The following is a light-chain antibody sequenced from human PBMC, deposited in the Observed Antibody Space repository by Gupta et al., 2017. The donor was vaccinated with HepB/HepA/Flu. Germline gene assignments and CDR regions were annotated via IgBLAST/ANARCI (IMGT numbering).Light chain of an antibody. CDR3: SSYTSSSTLV. J-gene: IGLJ1*01. CDR2: DVS. CDR1: SSDVGGYNF. V-gene: IGLV2-14*03. Sequence: QSALTQPASVSGSPGQSITISCTGTSSDVGGYNFVSWYQHHPGKAPKLMIYDVSNRPSGVSNRFSGSKSGSKASLTISRLQAEDEADYYCSSYTSSSTLVFGTGTKVTVL.